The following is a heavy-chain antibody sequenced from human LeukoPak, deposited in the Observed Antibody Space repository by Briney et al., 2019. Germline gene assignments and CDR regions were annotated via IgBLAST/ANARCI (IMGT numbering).Heavy chain of an antibody. Sequence: PGGSLRLSCAASGFTVSSNHMSWVRQAPGKGLEWVSVIYSGGSTSSADSVKGRFTISRDNFKNTLYLQMNNLRAEDTAVYYCARSYYFDSSGFYDYWGQGNLVTVSS. CDR3: ARSYYFDSSGFYDY. J-gene: IGHJ4*02. CDR2: IYSGGST. D-gene: IGHD3-22*01. CDR1: GFTVSSNH. V-gene: IGHV3-53*01.